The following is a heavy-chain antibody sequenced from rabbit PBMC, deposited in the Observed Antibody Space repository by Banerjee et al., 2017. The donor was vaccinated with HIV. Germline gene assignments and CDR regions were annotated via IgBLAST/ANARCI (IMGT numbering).Heavy chain of an antibody. D-gene: IGHD1-1*01. CDR1: GFSFSNGYV. J-gene: IGHJ4*01. CDR2: INTISGDT. CDR3: VRDLYATSSGYFDL. Sequence: QEQLEESGGDLVKPEGSLTLTCTASGFSFSNGYVMCWVRQAPGKGLEWIACINTISGDTVYATWAKGRFTISSHNAQNTLYLQLNSLTAADTATYFCVRDLYATSSGYFDLWGPGTLVTVS. V-gene: IGHV1S45*01.